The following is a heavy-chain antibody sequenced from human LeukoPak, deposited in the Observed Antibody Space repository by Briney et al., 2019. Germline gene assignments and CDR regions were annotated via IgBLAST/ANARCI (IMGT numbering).Heavy chain of an antibody. V-gene: IGHV3-21*04. CDR2: ISSSSSYI. J-gene: IGHJ4*02. CDR3: AKDWYSSSSGAIDY. CDR1: GFTFSSYS. Sequence: GGSLRLSCAASGFTFSSYSMNWVRQAPGKGLEWVSSISSSSSYIYYADSVKGRFTISRDNAKNSLYLQMNSLRAGDTALYYCAKDWYSSSSGAIDYWGQGTLVTVSS. D-gene: IGHD6-6*01.